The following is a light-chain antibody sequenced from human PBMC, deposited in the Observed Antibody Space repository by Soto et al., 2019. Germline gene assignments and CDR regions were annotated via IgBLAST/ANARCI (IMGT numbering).Light chain of an antibody. J-gene: IGKJ1*01. V-gene: IGKV3-15*01. CDR1: QSVSTN. Sequence: EIVLTQSPATLSLSPGERVTLSCRASQSVSTNLAWYQQKPGQTPRLLIYDASTRATGIPGRFSGSGFGTDFTLTISSLQSEDFAVYYCQQYNNWRTFGQGTKVDIK. CDR3: QQYNNWRT. CDR2: DAS.